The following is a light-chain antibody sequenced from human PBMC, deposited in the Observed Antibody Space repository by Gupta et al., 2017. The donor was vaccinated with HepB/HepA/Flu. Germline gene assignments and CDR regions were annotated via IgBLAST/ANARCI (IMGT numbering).Light chain of an antibody. CDR1: QSVSSN. CDR2: GAS. CDR3: LQDNNWLYT. Sequence: EIVMTQSPATLSVSPGERATLSCMASQSVSSNLAWYQQKPGQAPRLLIYGASTRATGIPARFSGSGSGTEFTLTISRLQSEDFAVYYCLQDNNWLYTFGQGTKMEIK. V-gene: IGKV3-15*01. J-gene: IGKJ2*01.